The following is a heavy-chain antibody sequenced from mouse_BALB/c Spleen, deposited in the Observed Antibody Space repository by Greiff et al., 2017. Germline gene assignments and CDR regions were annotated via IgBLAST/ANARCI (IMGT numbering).Heavy chain of an antibody. J-gene: IGHJ4*01. CDR2: IYPGNSDT. CDR3: TRRGSYDGYYYYAMDY. CDR1: GYTFTSYW. D-gene: IGHD2-3*01. V-gene: IGHV1-5*01. Sequence: EVQLQQSGTVLARPGASVKMSCKASGYTFTSYWMHWVKQRPGQGLEWIGAIYPGNSDTSYNQKFKGKAKLTAVTSTSTAYMELSSLTNEDSAVYYCTRRGSYDGYYYYAMDYWGQGTSVTVSS.